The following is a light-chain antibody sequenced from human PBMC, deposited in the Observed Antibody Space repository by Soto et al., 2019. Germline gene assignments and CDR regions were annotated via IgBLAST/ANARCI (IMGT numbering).Light chain of an antibody. J-gene: IGKJ1*01. CDR1: QSISSW. CDR2: DAS. Sequence: DIQMTQSPSTLSASVGDRVTITCRASQSISSWLAWYQQKPGKAPKLLIYDASSLESGVPSRFSGSGSGTEFTLTISSLQPDDFAVYYCQQYGSSGTFGQGTKVEI. CDR3: QQYGSSGT. V-gene: IGKV1-5*01.